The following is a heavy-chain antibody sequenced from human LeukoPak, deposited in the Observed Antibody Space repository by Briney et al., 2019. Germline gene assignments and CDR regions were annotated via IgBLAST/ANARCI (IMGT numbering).Heavy chain of an antibody. D-gene: IGHD1-26*01. V-gene: IGHV3-66*01. Sequence: GGSLRLSCAASGFTVSSNYMSWVRQAPGKGLEWVSVIYSGGSTYYADSVKGRFTISRDNSKNTLYLQMNSLRAEDTAVYYCARVRWELLSGSYYFDYWGQGTLVTVPS. CDR1: GFTVSSNY. CDR3: ARVRWELLSGSYYFDY. CDR2: IYSGGST. J-gene: IGHJ4*02.